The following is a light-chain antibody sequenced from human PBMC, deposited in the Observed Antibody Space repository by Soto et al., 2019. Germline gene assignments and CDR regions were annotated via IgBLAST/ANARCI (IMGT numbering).Light chain of an antibody. V-gene: IGLV2-23*01. J-gene: IGLJ2*01. CDR2: KAI. Sequence: QSALTQPASVSGSPGQSITLSCTGSSSDVGRYNVVSWYQHQPGKAPKLIIYKAIQRPAVISDRFSGSTSGNTASLTISGLQAEDAADYYCCSYGGYSTYLVFGGGTKLTVL. CDR3: CSYGGYSTYLV. CDR1: SSDVGRYNV.